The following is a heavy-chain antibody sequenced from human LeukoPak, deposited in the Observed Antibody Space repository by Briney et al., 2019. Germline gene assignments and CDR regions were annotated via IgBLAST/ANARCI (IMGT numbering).Heavy chain of an antibody. V-gene: IGHV3-23*01. J-gene: IGHJ4*02. Sequence: GGSLRLSCAASGFTFSSYAMSWVRQAPGKGLEWVSSISASGGSTYYADSVKGRFTISRDNSKNTLHLQMNSLRAEDTAVYYCPRGSSGPDYWGQGTLVTVSS. CDR1: GFTFSSYA. D-gene: IGHD6-19*01. CDR2: ISASGGST. CDR3: PRGSSGPDY.